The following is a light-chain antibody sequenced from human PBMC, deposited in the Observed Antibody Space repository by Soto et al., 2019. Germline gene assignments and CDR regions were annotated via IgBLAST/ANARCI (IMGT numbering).Light chain of an antibody. CDR1: QSVIISY. CDR3: QERSSTCT. CDR2: XAS. Sequence: ERVMTQSPATLSLSLGERATRSXRASQSVIISYLAWYQQKPXQAPXXXISXASSRATGIPDRFSGSGCGTHFTITISILQPEDVETYYCQERSSTCTFGQGTKVDIK. V-gene: IGKV3-20*01. J-gene: IGKJ1*01.